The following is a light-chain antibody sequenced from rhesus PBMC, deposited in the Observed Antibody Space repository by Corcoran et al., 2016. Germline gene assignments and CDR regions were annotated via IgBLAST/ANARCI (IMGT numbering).Light chain of an antibody. V-gene: IGKV1-19*01. J-gene: IGKJ4*01. Sequence: DIQMSQSPSSLCASVGDKVTITCHASQDISSWLAWYQQKPGKAPKPLIYSASSLQSGVPSRFSGSGSGTHYTLTITSLQPEDFATYYCQQYDDFPLTFGGGTKVEIK. CDR3: QQYDDFPLT. CDR1: QDISSW. CDR2: SAS.